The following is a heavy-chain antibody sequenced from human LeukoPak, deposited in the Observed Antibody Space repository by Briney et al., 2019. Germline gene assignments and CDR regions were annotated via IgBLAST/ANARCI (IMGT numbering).Heavy chain of an antibody. CDR1: GFTFSSYW. Sequence: PGGSLRLSCAASGFTFSSYWMHWVRQAPGKGLVWVSRINSDGSSTSYADSVKGRFTISRDNSKNTLYLQMNSLRAEDTAVYYCAKASLEYNWNYGGYYGMDVWGQGTTVTVSS. V-gene: IGHV3-74*01. D-gene: IGHD1-7*01. CDR2: INSDGSST. J-gene: IGHJ6*02. CDR3: AKASLEYNWNYGGYYGMDV.